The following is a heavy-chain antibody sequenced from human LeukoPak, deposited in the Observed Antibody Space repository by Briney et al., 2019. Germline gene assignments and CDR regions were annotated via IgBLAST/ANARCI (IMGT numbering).Heavy chain of an antibody. Sequence: PGGSLRLSCAASGFTFSSYRMYWVRQAPGKVLVWVSRINSDGSSTTYADSVKGRFTISRDNAKNTLYLQMNSLRDEDTAVYFCARGQAGTSWFDPWGQGTLVTVSS. J-gene: IGHJ5*02. V-gene: IGHV3-74*01. CDR2: INSDGSST. CDR3: ARGQAGTSWFDP. D-gene: IGHD1-14*01. CDR1: GFTFSSYR.